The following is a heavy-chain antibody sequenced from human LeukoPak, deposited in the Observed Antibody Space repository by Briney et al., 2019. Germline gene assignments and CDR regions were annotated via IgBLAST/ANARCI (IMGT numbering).Heavy chain of an antibody. J-gene: IGHJ4*02. D-gene: IGHD2-15*01. CDR3: AKGGISGYLDY. V-gene: IGHV3-23*01. Sequence: AGGSLRLSCAASGFIFSNYALSWVRQAPGKGLEWISSISSSGATTYYADSVKGRFTISRDNSKSTLSLQMNSLRAEDTAVYYCAKGGISGYLDYWDQGTLVTVSS. CDR2: ISSSGATT. CDR1: GFIFSNYA.